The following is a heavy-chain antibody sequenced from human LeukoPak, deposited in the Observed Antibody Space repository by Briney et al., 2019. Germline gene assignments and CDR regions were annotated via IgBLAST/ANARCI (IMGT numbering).Heavy chain of an antibody. CDR2: ISYDGSNK. J-gene: IGHJ4*02. CDR3: AKDISVSRGIAVARILGY. V-gene: IGHV3-30*18. Sequence: GGSLRFSCAASGFTFSSYGMPWVRQAPGKGLEWVAVISYDGSNKYYADSVKGRFTISRDNSKNTLYLQMNSLRAEDTAVYYCAKDISVSRGIAVARILGYWGRGTLVTVSS. CDR1: GFTFSSYG. D-gene: IGHD6-19*01.